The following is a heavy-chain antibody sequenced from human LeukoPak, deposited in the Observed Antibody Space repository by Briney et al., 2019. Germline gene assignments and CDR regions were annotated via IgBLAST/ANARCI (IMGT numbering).Heavy chain of an antibody. CDR1: GYTFTSYD. J-gene: IGHJ4*02. Sequence: ASVKVSCKASGYTFTSYDINWVRQATGQGLEWMGWMNPNSGNTGYAQKFQGGVTMTRNTSISTAYMELSSLRSEDTAVYHCARVSRAVAKLVDYWGQGTLVTVSS. V-gene: IGHV1-8*01. CDR2: MNPNSGNT. D-gene: IGHD6-19*01. CDR3: ARVSRAVAKLVDY.